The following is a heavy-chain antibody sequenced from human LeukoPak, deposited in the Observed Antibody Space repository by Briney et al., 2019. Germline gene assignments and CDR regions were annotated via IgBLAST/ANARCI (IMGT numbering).Heavy chain of an antibody. CDR3: AKVGYYYYGMDV. V-gene: IGHV3-43*02. J-gene: IGHJ6*02. Sequence: GGSLRLSCAASGFTFDDYAMHWVRQAPGKGLEWVSLISGDGGSTYYADSVKGRFTISRDNSKNSPYLQMNSLRTEDTALYYCAKVGYYYYGMDVWGQGTTVTVSS. CDR1: GFTFDDYA. CDR2: ISGDGGST.